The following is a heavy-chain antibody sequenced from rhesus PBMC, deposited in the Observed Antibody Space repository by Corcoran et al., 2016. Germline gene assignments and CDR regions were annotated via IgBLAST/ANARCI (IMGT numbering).Heavy chain of an antibody. CDR1: GYTFTSYY. J-gene: IGHJ4*01. CDR3: TRAASPYYFDY. V-gene: IGHV1-1*01. CDR2: ISPYNGTK. Sequence: QVQLVQSGAEIKQPGASVKRSCKAAGYTFTSYYIHWVRQAPGQGLEWLGLISPYNGTKGYAQTFPGRVTITTDTSTSTGCMELSSLRSEDTAVYYCTRAASPYYFDYWGQGVLVTVSS.